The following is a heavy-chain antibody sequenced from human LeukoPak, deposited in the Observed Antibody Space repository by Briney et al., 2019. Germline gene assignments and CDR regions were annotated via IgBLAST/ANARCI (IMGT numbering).Heavy chain of an antibody. Sequence: SGGSLRLSCAASGFTFSSYWMSWVRQAPGKGLEWVANIKQDGSEKYYVDSVKGRFTISRDNAKNSLYLQMNSLRAEDTAVYYCARELEGYSGYDYPDYFDYWGQGTLVTVSS. J-gene: IGHJ4*02. CDR1: GFTFSSYW. CDR3: ARELEGYSGYDYPDYFDY. V-gene: IGHV3-7*01. D-gene: IGHD5-12*01. CDR2: IKQDGSEK.